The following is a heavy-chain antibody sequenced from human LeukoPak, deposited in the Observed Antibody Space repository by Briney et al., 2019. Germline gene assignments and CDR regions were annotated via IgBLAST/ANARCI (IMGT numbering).Heavy chain of an antibody. Sequence: SQTLSLTCAVSGGSISSGGYSWSWIRQPPGKGLEWIGYIYHSGSTYYNPSLKSRVTISVDRSKNQFSLKLSSVTAADTAVYYCARHVEEQQPDAFDIWGQGTMVTVSS. CDR3: ARHVEEQQPDAFDI. CDR2: IYHSGST. J-gene: IGHJ3*02. CDR1: GGSISSGGYS. D-gene: IGHD6-13*01. V-gene: IGHV4-30-2*01.